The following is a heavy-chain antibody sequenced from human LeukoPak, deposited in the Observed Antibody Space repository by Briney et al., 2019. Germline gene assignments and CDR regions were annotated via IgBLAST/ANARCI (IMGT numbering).Heavy chain of an antibody. J-gene: IGHJ5*02. CDR2: INPQSGST. CDR3: ARDRADEYSAGSYVSFDP. CDR1: GYTFTGHF. Sequence: ASVKISCKASGYTFTGHFIHWVRQAPGQGLEWMGWINPQSGSTSYAQPFQGRVVMTLDTSVNSVYMEMSSLGYDDTATYFCARDRADEYSAGSYVSFDPWGRGTPLTVPS. V-gene: IGHV1-2*02. D-gene: IGHD3-10*01.